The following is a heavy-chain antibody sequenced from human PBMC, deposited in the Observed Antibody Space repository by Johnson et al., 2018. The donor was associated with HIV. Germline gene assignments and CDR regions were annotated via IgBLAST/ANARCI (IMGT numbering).Heavy chain of an antibody. Sequence: VQLVESGGGVERPGESLRLSCVGSGFMFDDYAMSWVRQVPGKGLEWVSGIDWTGANAGYADSVKGRFTIFRDNAKNSLYLRMNSLRAEDTALYYCACLVGTTGRNDGFDIWGQGTMVTVSS. V-gene: IGHV3-20*04. CDR3: ACLVGTTGRNDGFDI. CDR2: IDWTGANA. J-gene: IGHJ3*02. D-gene: IGHD1-26*01. CDR1: GFMFDDYA.